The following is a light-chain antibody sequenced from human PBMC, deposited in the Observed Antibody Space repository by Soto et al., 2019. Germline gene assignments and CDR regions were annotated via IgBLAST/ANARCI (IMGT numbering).Light chain of an antibody. Sequence: QSVLTQSPSASGTPGQTVTISCSGSSSNIGSNTMNWYQQFPGRAPKLFIYSDDQRPSGVPDRFSGSRSGTSASLPISGLQSEDEADYFCSTWDDALNGVVFGGGTKVTVL. CDR1: SSNIGSNT. CDR3: STWDDALNGVV. V-gene: IGLV1-44*01. CDR2: SDD. J-gene: IGLJ2*01.